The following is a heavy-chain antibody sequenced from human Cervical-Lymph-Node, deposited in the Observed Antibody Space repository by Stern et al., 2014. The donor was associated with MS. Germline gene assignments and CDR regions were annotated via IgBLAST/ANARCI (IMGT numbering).Heavy chain of an antibody. Sequence: QMQLVQSGAEVKKPGASVKVSCKASGYSFPKYYIHWVRQAPGQGLEWMGIINPSDGATSYALKFQGRVTMTRDTSSGTVDMELNSLRSEDTAVYFCARDDYAGPRLYFFDYWGQGTLVTVSS. CDR3: ARDDYAGPRLYFFDY. D-gene: IGHD4-23*01. J-gene: IGHJ4*02. V-gene: IGHV1-46*03. CDR1: GYSFPKYY. CDR2: INPSDGAT.